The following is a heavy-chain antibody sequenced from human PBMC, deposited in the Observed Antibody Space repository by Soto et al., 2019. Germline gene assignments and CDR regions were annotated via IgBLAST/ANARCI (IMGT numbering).Heavy chain of an antibody. D-gene: IGHD3-10*01. Sequence: PSETLSLTCAVYGGSFSGYYWSWIRQPPGKGLEWIGEINHSGSTNYNPSLKSRVTISVDTSKNQFSLKLSSVTAADTAVYYCARAITMVRGVIGYYYYYGMDVWGQGTTVTVS. CDR1: GGSFSGYY. CDR2: INHSGST. J-gene: IGHJ6*02. V-gene: IGHV4-34*01. CDR3: ARAITMVRGVIGYYYYYGMDV.